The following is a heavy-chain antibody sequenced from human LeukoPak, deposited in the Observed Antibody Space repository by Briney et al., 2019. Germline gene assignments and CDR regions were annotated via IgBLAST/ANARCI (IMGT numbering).Heavy chain of an antibody. V-gene: IGHV3-23*01. Sequence: GGSLRLSCAASGFTFRSYAMSWVRQAPGKGLEWVSIISGSGGNTYYADSVKGRFTISRDNSKNTLYLQMNSLRAEDTAVYYCAKTTSSYYYCMDVWGKGTTVTVSS. D-gene: IGHD2/OR15-2a*01. CDR3: AKTTSSYYYCMDV. J-gene: IGHJ6*03. CDR1: GFTFRSYA. CDR2: ISGSGGNT.